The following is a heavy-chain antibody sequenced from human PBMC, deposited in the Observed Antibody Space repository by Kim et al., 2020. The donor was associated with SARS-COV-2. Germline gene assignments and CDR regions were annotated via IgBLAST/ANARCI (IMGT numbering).Heavy chain of an antibody. CDR2: ISYDGSNK. V-gene: IGHV3-30-3*01. Sequence: GGSLRLSCAASGFTFSSYAMHWVRQAPGKGLEWVAVISYDGSNKYYADSVKGRFTISRDNSKNTLYLQMNSLRAEDTAVYYCARDPGIAVAGMSWYFDLWGRGTLVTVSS. CDR3: ARDPGIAVAGMSWYFDL. CDR1: GFTFSSYA. D-gene: IGHD6-19*01. J-gene: IGHJ2*01.